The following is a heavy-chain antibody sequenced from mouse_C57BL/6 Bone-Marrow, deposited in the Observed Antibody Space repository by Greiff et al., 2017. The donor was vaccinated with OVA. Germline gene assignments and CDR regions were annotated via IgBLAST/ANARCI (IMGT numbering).Heavy chain of an antibody. CDR2: IDPSDSET. CDR1: GYTFTSYW. CDR3: ARGVSGY. V-gene: IGHV1-52*01. J-gene: IGHJ2*01. Sequence: QVHVKQPGAELVRPGSSVKLSCKASGYTFTSYWMHWVKQRPIQGLEWIGNIDPSDSETHYNQKFKDKATLTVDKSSSTAYMQLSSLTSEDSAVYYCARGVSGYWGQGTTLTVSS.